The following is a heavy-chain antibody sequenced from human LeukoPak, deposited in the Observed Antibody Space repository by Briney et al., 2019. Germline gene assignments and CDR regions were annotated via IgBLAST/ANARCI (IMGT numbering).Heavy chain of an antibody. CDR2: FSSGGSA. J-gene: IGHJ4*02. Sequence: SETLSLTCIVPGGSISSSIYYLAWIRQSPGKGLEWIGTFSSGGSAYYNPSLTSRVSISKATSDNQFSLRLYSVTAADTAVYYCARKQTGTMYDVWGQGTQVTVSS. CDR1: GGSISSSIYY. D-gene: IGHD1-7*01. CDR3: ARKQTGTMYDV. V-gene: IGHV4-39*07.